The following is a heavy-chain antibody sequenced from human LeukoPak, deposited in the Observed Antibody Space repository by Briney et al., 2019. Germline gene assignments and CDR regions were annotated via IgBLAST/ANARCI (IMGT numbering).Heavy chain of an antibody. CDR2: ISSSGSAI. V-gene: IGHV3-48*01. CDR3: VRVKGSYFDY. J-gene: IGHJ4*02. Sequence: GGSLRLSCAASVFPLSSYSINWVRQAPGKGLEWVSCISSSGSAIYYVDSVKGRFTVSRDNAKNSLFLQMNSPRAEDTAVYYCVRVKGSYFDYWGQGALVTVSS. D-gene: IGHD2-15*01. CDR1: VFPLSSYS.